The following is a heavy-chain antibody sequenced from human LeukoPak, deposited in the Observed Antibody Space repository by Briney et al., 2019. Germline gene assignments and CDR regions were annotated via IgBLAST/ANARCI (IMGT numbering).Heavy chain of an antibody. V-gene: IGHV1-46*01. CDR1: GYTFINHY. Sequence: GASVKVSCKPSGYTFINHYIHWVRQAPGQGREWMGVNRHTDGRTSYAQNFQGRLSITSDTSTSTAYMELSSLRSEDTAMYYCTRRINSWFDPWGQGTPVSVSS. CDR2: NRHTDGRT. J-gene: IGHJ5*02. CDR3: TRRINSWFDP. D-gene: IGHD2-15*01.